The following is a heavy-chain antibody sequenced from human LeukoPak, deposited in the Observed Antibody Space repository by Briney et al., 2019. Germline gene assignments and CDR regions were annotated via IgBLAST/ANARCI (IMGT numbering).Heavy chain of an antibody. Sequence: PGGSLRLSCAASGFTFSSYSMNWVRQAPGEGLEWVSYISSGSNAIYYVDSVKGRFTISRDNAKNSLYLQMNSLRDEDTAVYYCAKDRGSGSYYSFRIWGQGTMVTVSS. V-gene: IGHV3-48*02. J-gene: IGHJ3*02. CDR3: AKDRGSGSYYSFRI. CDR2: ISSGSNAI. CDR1: GFTFSSYS. D-gene: IGHD1-26*01.